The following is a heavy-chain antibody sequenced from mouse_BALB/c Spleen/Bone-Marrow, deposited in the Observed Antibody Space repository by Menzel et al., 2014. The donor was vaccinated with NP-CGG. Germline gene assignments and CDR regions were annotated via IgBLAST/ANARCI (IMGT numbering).Heavy chain of an antibody. V-gene: IGHV5-9-4*01. CDR3: ASKTGTGYWYFDA. J-gene: IGHJ1*01. Sequence: EVKLMESGGGLVKPGGSLKLSCAASGFTFSSYAMSWVRQSPEKRLGWVAEISSGGSYTCYPDTVTGRFTISRDNAKNTLYLEMSSLRSEDTAMYYCASKTGTGYWYFDAWGAGTTVTVSS. CDR2: ISSGGSYT. CDR1: GFTFSSYA. D-gene: IGHD4-1*01.